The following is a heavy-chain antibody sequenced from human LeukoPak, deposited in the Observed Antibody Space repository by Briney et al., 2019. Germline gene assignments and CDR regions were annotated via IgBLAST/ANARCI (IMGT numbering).Heavy chain of an antibody. CDR2: IYYTGNT. D-gene: IGHD4-23*01. CDR3: ATLTTVVTPSYFDY. CDR1: DASISSYSYY. V-gene: IGHV4-61*01. J-gene: IGHJ4*02. Sequence: SETLSLTCTVSDASISSYSYYWSWILQPPGKGLEWIGYIYYTGNTNYNPSLKSRVTISIDTSKNQFSLKLTSVTAADTAVYYCATLTTVVTPSYFDYWGQGTLVTVSS.